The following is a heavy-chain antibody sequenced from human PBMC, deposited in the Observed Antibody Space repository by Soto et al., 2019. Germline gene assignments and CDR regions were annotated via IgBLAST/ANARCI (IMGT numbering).Heavy chain of an antibody. CDR3: AKDQDSSGWAPYH. Sequence: EVQLLESGGGLVQPGGSLRLSCAASGFTFSSFAMSWVRQAPGKGLEWVSAISDSADTTYYADSVKGRFTISRDNSKNTLYMQMNSLRAEDTAVYFCAKDQDSSGWAPYHWGQGTLVTVSA. D-gene: IGHD6-19*01. J-gene: IGHJ5*02. CDR1: GFTFSSFA. V-gene: IGHV3-23*01. CDR2: ISDSADTT.